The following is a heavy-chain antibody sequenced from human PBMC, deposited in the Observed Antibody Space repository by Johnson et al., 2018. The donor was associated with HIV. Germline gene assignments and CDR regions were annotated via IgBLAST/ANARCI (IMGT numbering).Heavy chain of an antibody. CDR3: ARGALGSFDI. CDR2: IKTDGSDT. D-gene: IGHD3-10*01. Sequence: MQLVESGGGLIQPGGSLRLSCAASGFTVSSNYWMHWVRQAPGKGLIWVACIKTDGSDTNYADSVKGRFTISRDNAKNTVYLQMDSLRDEDMAVYYCARGALGSFDIWGQGTMVTVSS. V-gene: IGHV3-74*02. J-gene: IGHJ3*02. CDR1: GFTVSSNYW.